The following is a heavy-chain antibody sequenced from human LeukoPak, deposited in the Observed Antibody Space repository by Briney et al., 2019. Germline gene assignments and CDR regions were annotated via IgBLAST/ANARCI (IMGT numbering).Heavy chain of an antibody. CDR1: GGSISSYY. CDR2: IYTSGST. J-gene: IGHJ3*02. Sequence: SETLSLTCTVSGGSISSYYWSWIRQPPGKGLEWIGRIYTSGSTNYNPSLKSRVTISVDTSKNQFSLKLSSVTAADTAVYYCARKSSGSPFFDIWGQGTMVTVSS. D-gene: IGHD3-3*01. V-gene: IGHV4-4*07. CDR3: ARKSSGSPFFDI.